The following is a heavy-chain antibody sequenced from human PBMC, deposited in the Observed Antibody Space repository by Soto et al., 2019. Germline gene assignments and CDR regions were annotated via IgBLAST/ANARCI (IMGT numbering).Heavy chain of an antibody. CDR3: AREVLRAVWYSSSSDAFGI. CDR2: ISSSSYI. J-gene: IGHJ3*02. CDR1: GFTFSSYS. Sequence: GGSLRLSCAASGFTFSSYSMNWVRQAPGKGLEWASSISSSSYIYYADSVKGRFTISRDNAKNSLYLQMNSLRAEDTAVYYCAREVLRAVWYSSSSDAFGIWDQGTMVTVSS. V-gene: IGHV3-21*01. D-gene: IGHD6-13*01.